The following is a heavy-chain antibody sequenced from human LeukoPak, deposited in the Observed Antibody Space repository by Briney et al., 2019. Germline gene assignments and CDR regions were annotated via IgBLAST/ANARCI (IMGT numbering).Heavy chain of an antibody. Sequence: GGSLRLSCAASGFTFGSHAMTWVRQAPGKGLEWVSGIDGDGTNTYYADSVKGRFTVSRDNSKNTLYLQMNGLRANDTAVYFCAKEVTPYPQVITCFDYWDQGSVVTVSS. CDR1: GFTFGSHA. CDR3: AKEVTPYPQVITCFDY. CDR2: IDGDGTNT. V-gene: IGHV3-23*01. J-gene: IGHJ4*02. D-gene: IGHD3-22*01.